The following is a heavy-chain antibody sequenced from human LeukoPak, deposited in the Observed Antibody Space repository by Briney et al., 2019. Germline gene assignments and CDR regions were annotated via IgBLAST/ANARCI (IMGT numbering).Heavy chain of an antibody. CDR1: GFTFSNYA. J-gene: IGHJ4*02. Sequence: GGSLRLSCAASGFTFSNYAMSWVRQAPGKGLEWVSAIAGSGGNTYYADSVKGRFTISRDNSKNTVFLQMNSLRAEDTVVYYCAKWGDYDVLTGYYVSDYWGQGTLVTVSS. CDR2: IAGSGGNT. V-gene: IGHV3-23*01. CDR3: AKWGDYDVLTGYYVSDY. D-gene: IGHD3-9*01.